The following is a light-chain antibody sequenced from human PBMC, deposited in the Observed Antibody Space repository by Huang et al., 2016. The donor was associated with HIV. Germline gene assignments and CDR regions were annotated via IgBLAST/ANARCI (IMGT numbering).Light chain of an antibody. CDR3: QEYNKWPDFT. Sequence: EIVKTQSPATLSVSPGERATLSCRASQGVRTNLAWYQQKPGQAPRLVIYGAFARAPGIPDRFSGSGSGTEFTLTISSLQTEDVAVYYCQEYNKWPDFTFGPGTKVDV. V-gene: IGKV3-15*01. CDR2: GAF. J-gene: IGKJ3*01. CDR1: QGVRTN.